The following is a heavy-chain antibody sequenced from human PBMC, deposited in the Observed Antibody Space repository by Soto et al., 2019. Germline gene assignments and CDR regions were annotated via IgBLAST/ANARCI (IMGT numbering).Heavy chain of an antibody. Sequence: EVQLVESGGGLIQPGGSLRLSCAASGFTVSNNSMSWVRQAPGKGLEWVSTVYGGGSTYYADSVKGRFTISRDNSKNTLYLQMNSLRAEDTAVYYCARLYSATYTNFDYWGQGTLVTVSS. CDR3: ARLYSATYTNFDY. V-gene: IGHV3-53*01. D-gene: IGHD1-26*01. CDR1: GFTVSNNS. CDR2: VYGGGST. J-gene: IGHJ4*02.